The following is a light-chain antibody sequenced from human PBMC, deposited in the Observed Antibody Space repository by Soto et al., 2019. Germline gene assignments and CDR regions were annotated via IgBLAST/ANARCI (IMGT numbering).Light chain of an antibody. J-gene: IGLJ1*01. CDR1: KLGDKY. CDR2: QVS. CDR3: QAWDSSTAI. V-gene: IGLV3-1*01. Sequence: SYELTQPPSVSVSPGQTASITCSGDKLGDKYACWYQQKPGQSPVLVIYQVSKLPSGIPERFSGSNSGNTATLTISGTQAMDEADYYCQAWDSSTAIFGTGTKVTVL.